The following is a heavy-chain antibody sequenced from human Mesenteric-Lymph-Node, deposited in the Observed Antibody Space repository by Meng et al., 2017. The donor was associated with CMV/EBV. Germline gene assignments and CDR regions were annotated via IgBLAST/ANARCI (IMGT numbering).Heavy chain of an antibody. CDR3: ARVDRRGETYSPLIDY. V-gene: IGHV3-21*06. CDR1: GFTFSTYT. CDR2: ISSSSASI. J-gene: IGHJ4*02. D-gene: IGHD1-26*01. Sequence: GESLKISCAASGFTFSTYTMNWVRQAPGKGLEWVSSISSSSASIYYADSAKGRFTISRDNAKNSLFLQMNSLRAEDTAIYYCARVDRRGETYSPLIDYWGQGTLVTVSS.